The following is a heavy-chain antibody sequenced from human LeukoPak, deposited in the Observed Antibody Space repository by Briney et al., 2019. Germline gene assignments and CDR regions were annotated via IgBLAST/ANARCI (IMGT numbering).Heavy chain of an antibody. CDR2: IHYSGST. D-gene: IGHD3-10*01. V-gene: IGHV4-59*02. Sequence: SETLSLTCTVSGGSVNSYYWSWIRQPPGKGLEWIGYIHYSGSTNYNPSLKSRVTISVDTSKNQFSLKLSSVTAADTAVYYCARDYYGSGSYWFDPWGQGTLVTVSS. CDR3: ARDYYGSGSYWFDP. J-gene: IGHJ5*02. CDR1: GGSVNSYY.